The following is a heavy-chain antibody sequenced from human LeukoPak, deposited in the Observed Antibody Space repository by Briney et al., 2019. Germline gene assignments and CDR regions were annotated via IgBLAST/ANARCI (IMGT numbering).Heavy chain of an antibody. CDR2: IYHNGRT. D-gene: IGHD3-16*01. V-gene: IGHV4-59*01. CDR3: ARASEGIGYFDT. CDR1: GASFSNYY. J-gene: IGHJ4*02. Sequence: SETLSLTCTVSGASFSNYYWSWVRQAPGKGLEGIGYIYHNGRTNYNPSLKSRITMSIDTSQKQFSLKLISVTAADTAVYYCARASEGIGYFDTWGRGSLVTVSS.